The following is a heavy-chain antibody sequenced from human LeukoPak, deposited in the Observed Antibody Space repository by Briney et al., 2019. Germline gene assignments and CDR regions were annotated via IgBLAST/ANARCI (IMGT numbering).Heavy chain of an antibody. Sequence: ASVKVSCKASGYTFTGYYMHWVRQAPGQGLEWMGWINPNSGGTNYAQKFQGRVTMTRDTSISTAYMELSRLRSEDTAVYYCARERVSDYDLSYSNWFDPWGQGTLVTVSS. CDR3: ARERVSDYDLSYSNWFDP. D-gene: IGHD3-3*01. CDR1: GYTFTGYY. J-gene: IGHJ5*02. V-gene: IGHV1-2*02. CDR2: INPNSGGT.